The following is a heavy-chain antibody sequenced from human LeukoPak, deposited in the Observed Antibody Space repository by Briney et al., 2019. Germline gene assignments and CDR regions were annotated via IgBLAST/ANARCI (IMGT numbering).Heavy chain of an antibody. CDR2: ISYDGSNK. V-gene: IGHV3-30*03. J-gene: IGHJ4*02. D-gene: IGHD1-26*01. CDR1: GFTFSSYG. CDR3: ARGSLEGAIYYFDY. Sequence: GGSLRLSCAASGFTFSSYGMHWVRQAPGKGLEWVAVISYDGSNKYYADSVKGRFTISRDNSKNTLYLQMNSLRAEDTAVYYCARGSLEGAIYYFDYWGQGTLVRVSS.